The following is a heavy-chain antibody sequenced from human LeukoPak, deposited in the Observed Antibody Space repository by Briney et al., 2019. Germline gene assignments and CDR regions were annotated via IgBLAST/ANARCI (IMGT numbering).Heavy chain of an antibody. CDR2: INPNSGGT. J-gene: IGHJ4*02. D-gene: IGHD4-17*01. V-gene: IGHV1-2*02. CDR3: ARDRGDYGFC. CDR1: GYTFTGYY. Sequence: ASVKVSCKASGYTFTGYYMHWVRHSPEQGLEWMGWINPNSGGTNYAQKFQGRVTMTRDTSISTAYMELNRLRSDDTAVYYCARDRGDYGFCWGQGTLVTVSS.